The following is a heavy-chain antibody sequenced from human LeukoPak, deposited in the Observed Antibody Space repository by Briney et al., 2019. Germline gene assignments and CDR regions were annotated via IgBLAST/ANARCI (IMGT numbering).Heavy chain of an antibody. CDR1: GGSISSGSYY. CDR2: IYYSGST. CDR3: ARQAGYCSGGGCYYKY. J-gene: IGHJ1*01. V-gene: IGHV4-39*01. D-gene: IGHD2-15*01. Sequence: PSETLSLTCTVSGGSISSGSYYWAWIRQPPGKGLEWIGSIYYSGSTYYNPSLKSRITISVDTSKNQFSLKLSSVSAAVTAVYYCARQAGYCSGGGCYYKYWGQGTLVTVAS.